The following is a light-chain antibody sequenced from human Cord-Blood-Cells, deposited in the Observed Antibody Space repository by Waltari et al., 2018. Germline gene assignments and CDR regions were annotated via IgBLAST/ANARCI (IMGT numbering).Light chain of an antibody. J-gene: IGKJ2*01. CDR3: QQYYSTPT. CDR2: WAS. Sequence: DIVLTQYPASMAVSLGERVTINCKYSQSVLYSSNNKNSLAWYQQKPGQPPKLLIYWASTRESGVPDRFSGSGSGTDFTLTISSLQAEDVAVYYCQQYYSTPTFGQGTKLEIK. V-gene: IGKV4-1*01. CDR1: QSVLYSSNNKNS.